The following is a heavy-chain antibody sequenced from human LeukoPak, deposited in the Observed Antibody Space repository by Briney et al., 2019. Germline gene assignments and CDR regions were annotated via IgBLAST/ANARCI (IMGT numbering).Heavy chain of an antibody. CDR3: ARDRSKLWFGESD. Sequence: SETLSLTCTVSGGSISYYYWNWIRQPAGKGLEWIGRIYTSGSTNYNPSLKSRVTISVDTSKNQFSLKLSSVTAADTAVYYCARDRSKLWFGESDWGQGTLVTVSS. CDR1: GGSISYYY. V-gene: IGHV4-4*07. J-gene: IGHJ4*02. CDR2: IYTSGST. D-gene: IGHD3-10*01.